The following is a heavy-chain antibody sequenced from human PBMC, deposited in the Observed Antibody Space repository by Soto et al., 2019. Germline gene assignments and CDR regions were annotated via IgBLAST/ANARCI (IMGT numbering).Heavy chain of an antibody. Sequence: GGSLRLSCAASGFTFSNAWMSWVRQAPGKGLEWVGRIKSKTDGGTTDYAAPVKGRFTISRDDSKNTLYLQMNSLKTEDTAVYYCTTGTYYDFWSGYYNPDFDYWGQGTLVTVSS. CDR2: IKSKTDGGTT. CDR3: TTGTYYDFWSGYYNPDFDY. D-gene: IGHD3-3*01. J-gene: IGHJ4*02. V-gene: IGHV3-15*01. CDR1: GFTFSNAW.